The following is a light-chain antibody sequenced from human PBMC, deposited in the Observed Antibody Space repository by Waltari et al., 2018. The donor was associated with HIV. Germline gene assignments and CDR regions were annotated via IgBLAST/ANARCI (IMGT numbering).Light chain of an antibody. J-gene: IGLJ2*01. CDR1: TPDSRFKHP. V-gene: IGLV2-14*03. CDR2: DVN. CDR3: ASNRLDYTLI. Sequence: QSALTQPASVSGFPGQSLNISCTGLTPDSRFKHPVSWYQQYAGNIPRLIIFDVNNRPSGISDRFSGSRSGNSAFLTFSGLQSGDEAHYYCASNRLDYTLIFGGGTKLTVL.